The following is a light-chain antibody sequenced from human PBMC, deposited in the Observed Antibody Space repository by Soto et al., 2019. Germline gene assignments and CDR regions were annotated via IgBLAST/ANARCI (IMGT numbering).Light chain of an antibody. Sequence: DIQMTQSPSSLSSSVGDRVTITCQASQDVSNYLNWYQQKPGKAPKLLIYDASNLETGVPSRFSGSGSGTDFTFTISSLQPEDIATYYCQLYDSLPLMYTFGQGTKLEIK. CDR2: DAS. V-gene: IGKV1-33*01. CDR3: QLYDSLPLMYT. J-gene: IGKJ2*01. CDR1: QDVSNY.